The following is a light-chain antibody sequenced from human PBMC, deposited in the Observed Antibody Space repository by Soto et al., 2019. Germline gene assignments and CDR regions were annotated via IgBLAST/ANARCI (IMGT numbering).Light chain of an antibody. CDR2: GAS. CDR3: QQHINWPLT. CDR1: QSVSSR. V-gene: IGKV3-15*01. Sequence: EIVMTQSPATLSVSPGERVTLSCRASQSVSSRLAWYQQKPGQSPRLLIYGASTRATGIPARFSGSGSGTEFTLTISSLQSEDFALYYCQQHINWPLTFGGGTKVDIK. J-gene: IGKJ4*01.